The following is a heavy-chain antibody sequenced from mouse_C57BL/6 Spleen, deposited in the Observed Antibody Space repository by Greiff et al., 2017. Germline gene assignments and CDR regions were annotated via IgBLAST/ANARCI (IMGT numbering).Heavy chain of an antibody. CDR2: IRLKSDNYAT. J-gene: IGHJ2*01. CDR1: GFTFSNYW. CDR3: TKDYSLDY. Sequence: EVQLMESGGGLVQPGGSMKLSCVASGFTFSNYWMNWVRQSPEKGLEWVAQIRLKSDNYATHYAESVKGRFTISRDESNSSVYLQMNNLRAEDTGIYYCTKDYSLDYWGQGTTLTVSS. V-gene: IGHV6-3*01.